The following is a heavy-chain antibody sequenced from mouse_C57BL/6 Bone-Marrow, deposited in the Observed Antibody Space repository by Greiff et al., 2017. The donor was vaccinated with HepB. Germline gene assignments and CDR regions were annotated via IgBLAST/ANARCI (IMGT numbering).Heavy chain of an antibody. J-gene: IGHJ3*01. CDR3: ARRIYPP. V-gene: IGHV5-6*02. Sequence: EVKLMESGGDLVKPGGSLKLSCAASGFTFSSYGMSWVRQTPDKRLEWVATISSGGSYTYYPDSVKGRFTISRANAKNTLYLQMSSLKSEDTAMYYCARRIYPPWGQGTLVTVSA. CDR1: GFTFSSYG. D-gene: IGHD2-1*01. CDR2: ISSGGSYT.